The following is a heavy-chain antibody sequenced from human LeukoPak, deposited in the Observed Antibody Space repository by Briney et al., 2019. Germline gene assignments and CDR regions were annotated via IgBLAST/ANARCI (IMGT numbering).Heavy chain of an antibody. Sequence: EASVKVSCKASGYTFTNYGISWVRQAPGQGLEWMAWISAYNGNTDYAQNLRGRVTMTTDTSTSTAYMELRSLSSDDTAVYYCARDSVDGSGTYYNDSPDYWGQGTLVTVSS. CDR2: ISAYNGNT. CDR3: ARDSVDGSGTYYNDSPDY. D-gene: IGHD3-10*01. V-gene: IGHV1-18*01. CDR1: GYTFTNYG. J-gene: IGHJ4*02.